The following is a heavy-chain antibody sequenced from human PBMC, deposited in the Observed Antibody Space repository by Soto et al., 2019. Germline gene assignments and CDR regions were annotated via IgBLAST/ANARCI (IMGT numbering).Heavy chain of an antibody. CDR1: GGSISSGGYY. D-gene: IGHD3-3*01. J-gene: IGHJ4*02. CDR2: IYYSGST. Sequence: PSETLSLTCTVSGGSISSGGYYWSWIRQHPGKGLEWIGYIYYSGSTYYNPSLKSRVTISVDTSKNQFSLKLSSVSAADTAVYYCARAITTLYYFDYWGQGTLVTVSS. CDR3: ARAITTLYYFDY. V-gene: IGHV4-31*03.